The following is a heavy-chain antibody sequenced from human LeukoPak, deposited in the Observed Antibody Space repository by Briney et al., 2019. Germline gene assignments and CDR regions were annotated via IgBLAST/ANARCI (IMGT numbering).Heavy chain of an antibody. CDR2: IYTSGST. Sequence: SETLSLACTVSGGSISSYYWSWIRQPVGKGLEWIGHIYTSGSTNYNPSLKSRVTMSVDTSKNQFSLKLSSVTAADTAVYYCARGLGDARYFHFDDWGQGTLVTVSS. J-gene: IGHJ4*02. D-gene: IGHD3-9*01. CDR1: GGSISSYY. CDR3: ARGLGDARYFHFDD. V-gene: IGHV4-4*07.